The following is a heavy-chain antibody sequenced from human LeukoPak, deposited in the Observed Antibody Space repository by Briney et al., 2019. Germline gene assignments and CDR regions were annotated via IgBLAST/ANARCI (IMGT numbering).Heavy chain of an antibody. J-gene: IGHJ3*02. D-gene: IGHD2-2*01. CDR2: INPNNGGT. CDR3: AKQLLSNDAFDI. CDR1: GYTFTGHY. V-gene: IGHV1-2*06. Sequence: ASVKVSCKASGYTFTGHYMHWGRQAPGQGLEWMGHINPNNGGTIYAQKFQGRVTMDRDTSINTAYMEVSGLRSDGTAVYYCAKQLLSNDAFDIWGQGTMVTVSS.